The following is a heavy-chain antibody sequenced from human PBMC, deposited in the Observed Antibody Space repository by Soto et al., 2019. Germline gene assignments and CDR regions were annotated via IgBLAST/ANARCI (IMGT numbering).Heavy chain of an antibody. J-gene: IGHJ3*02. D-gene: IGHD6-19*01. Sequence: QVQLVESGGGVVQPGRSLRLPCAASGFTFSSYGMHWVRQAPGKGLEWVAVISYDGSNKYYADSVKGRFTISRDNSKITLYLQMNSLIAEDTAVYYCAKDLRSVAGLDAFDIWGQGTMVTVSS. CDR3: AKDLRSVAGLDAFDI. CDR1: GFTFSSYG. V-gene: IGHV3-30*18. CDR2: ISYDGSNK.